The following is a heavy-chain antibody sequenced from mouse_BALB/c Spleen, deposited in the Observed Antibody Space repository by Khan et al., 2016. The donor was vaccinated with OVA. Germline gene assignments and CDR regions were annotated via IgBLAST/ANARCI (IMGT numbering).Heavy chain of an antibody. CDR1: GYTFSGYW. CDR3: ARVIYGSRDYFDY. D-gene: IGHD1-1*01. Sequence: VKLQESGAELMKPGASVKISCKATGYTFSGYWLEWVKQRPGHGLEWIGEILPGSGSRNYNEKFKGKATFTADISSKTTYMQLSSLTSEDSAVYYCARVIYGSRDYFDYWGQGTTLTVSS. CDR2: ILPGSGSR. J-gene: IGHJ2*01. V-gene: IGHV1-9*01.